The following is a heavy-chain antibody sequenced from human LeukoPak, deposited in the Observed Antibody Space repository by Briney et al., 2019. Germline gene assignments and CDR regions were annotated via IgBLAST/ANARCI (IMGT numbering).Heavy chain of an antibody. J-gene: IGHJ5*01. Sequence: GESLKISCKASGYSFNTYWIGWVRQLPGKGPEAMGIIYPGDSDTRYNPSFQGQVIISADKSINTAYLHWSDLKDTDAAMYYCARLTMIQVGTYNWFDSWGQGTLVTVSS. CDR2: IYPGDSDT. V-gene: IGHV5-51*01. CDR1: GYSFNTYW. CDR3: ARLTMIQVGTYNWFDS. D-gene: IGHD3-22*01.